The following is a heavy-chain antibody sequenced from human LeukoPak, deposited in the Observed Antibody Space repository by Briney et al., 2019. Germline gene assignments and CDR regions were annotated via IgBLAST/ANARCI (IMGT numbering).Heavy chain of an antibody. CDR1: GGSISSHY. CDR3: SRVRMATSGALVY. Sequence: PETLSLTCTDSGGSISSHYWSWIWQPPGKGLEWIGYIYYSGSTNYNPSLKSRVTISVDTSKNQFSLKLSSVTAADTAVYYCSRVRMATSGALVYWGQGTLVTVSP. V-gene: IGHV4-59*11. J-gene: IGHJ4*02. CDR2: IYYSGST. D-gene: IGHD5-24*01.